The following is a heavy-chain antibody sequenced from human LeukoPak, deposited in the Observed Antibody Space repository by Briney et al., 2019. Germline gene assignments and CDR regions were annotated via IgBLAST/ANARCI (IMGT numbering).Heavy chain of an antibody. D-gene: IGHD1-26*01. CDR3: ARDQAWDIDV. Sequence: GGSLRLSCVGSGFTVSRYWMNWVRQAPGKGLEWVANIKEDGSKIYLADSVKGRFTISRDNVKNSVFLQMDNLRAEDTAMYYCARDQAWDIDVWGQGTTVTVSS. CDR1: GFTVSRYW. CDR2: IKEDGSKI. V-gene: IGHV3-7*03. J-gene: IGHJ6*02.